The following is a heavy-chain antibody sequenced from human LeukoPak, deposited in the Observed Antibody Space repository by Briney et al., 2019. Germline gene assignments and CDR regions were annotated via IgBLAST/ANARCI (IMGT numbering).Heavy chain of an antibody. V-gene: IGHV4-59*12. CDR2: IYHSGST. CDR3: ARLRPHCSSTSCFYYYYYYMDV. Sequence: PSETLSLTCTVSGVSITTYYWSWIRQPPGEGLEWIGYIYHSGSTNYNPSLKSRVTISVDTSKNQFSLKLSSVTAADTAVYYCARLRPHCSSTSCFYYYYYYMDVWGKGTTVTISS. CDR1: GVSITTYY. D-gene: IGHD2-2*01. J-gene: IGHJ6*03.